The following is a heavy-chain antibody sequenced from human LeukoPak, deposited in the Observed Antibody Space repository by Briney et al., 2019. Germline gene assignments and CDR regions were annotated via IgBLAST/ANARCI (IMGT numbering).Heavy chain of an antibody. Sequence: ASETLSLTCAVYGGSLSGYSWNWIRQPPGKGLEWIGEIDHTLSTNYNSSLKTRATISADTSKNHFSLRLSSVTVADTAVYYCARLKAYDFWSGYYFDYWGQGTLVTVSS. CDR1: GGSLSGYS. V-gene: IGHV4-34*01. CDR3: ARLKAYDFWSGYYFDY. CDR2: IDHTLST. D-gene: IGHD3-3*01. J-gene: IGHJ4*02.